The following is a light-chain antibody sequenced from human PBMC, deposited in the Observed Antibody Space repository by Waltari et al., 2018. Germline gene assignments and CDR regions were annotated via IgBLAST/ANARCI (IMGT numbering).Light chain of an antibody. Sequence: QSALTQTATVSGSPGQSITISFSRTSSDIGNHNLASLYRQHPGKAPTLIIYDVNKRPSGVSNRFSGSKSGNTAFLTISGLQTTDEADYFCCSYAGSAVSVFGGGTKVTVL. V-gene: IGLV2-23*02. CDR1: SSDIGNHNL. CDR3: CSYAGSAVSV. CDR2: DVN. J-gene: IGLJ3*02.